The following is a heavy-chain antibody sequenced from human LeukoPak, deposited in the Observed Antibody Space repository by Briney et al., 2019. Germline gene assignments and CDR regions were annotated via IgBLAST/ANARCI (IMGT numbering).Heavy chain of an antibody. D-gene: IGHD2/OR15-2a*01. CDR2: ISYDGSNK. Sequence: GGSLRLSCAASGFTFSSYAMHWVRQAPGKGLEWVAVISYDGSNKYYADSVKGRFTISRDNSKNTLYLQMNSLRAEDTAVYYCASLLWEYGNDYWGQGTLVTVSS. CDR3: ASLLWEYGNDY. V-gene: IGHV3-30*04. CDR1: GFTFSSYA. J-gene: IGHJ4*02.